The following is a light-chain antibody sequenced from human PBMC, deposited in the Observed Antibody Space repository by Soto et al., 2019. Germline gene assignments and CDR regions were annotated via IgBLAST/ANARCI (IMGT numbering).Light chain of an antibody. CDR3: NSWTTSTTMI. Sequence: QSVLTQPASVSGSPGQSITISCTGTSRDIGAYNYVSWYQQHPGKAPKLMIYDVNIRPSGVSNRFSGSNSGTTASLTISGLQAEDEADYYCNSWTTSTTMIFGGGTKVTVL. CDR1: SRDIGAYNY. V-gene: IGLV2-14*03. CDR2: DVN. J-gene: IGLJ2*01.